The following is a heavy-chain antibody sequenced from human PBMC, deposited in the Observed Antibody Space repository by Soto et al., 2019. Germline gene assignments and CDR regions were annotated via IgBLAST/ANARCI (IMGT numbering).Heavy chain of an antibody. CDR3: AREAGYGDYAYSWFDP. CDR2: IWYDGSNK. CDR1: GFTFSSYG. J-gene: IGHJ5*02. D-gene: IGHD4-17*01. Sequence: VGSLRLSCAASGFTFSSYGMHWVSQAPGKGLEWVAVIWYDGSNKYYADSVKGRFTISRDNSKNTLYLQMNSLRAEDTAVYYCAREAGYGDYAYSWFDPWGQGTLVTVSS. V-gene: IGHV3-33*01.